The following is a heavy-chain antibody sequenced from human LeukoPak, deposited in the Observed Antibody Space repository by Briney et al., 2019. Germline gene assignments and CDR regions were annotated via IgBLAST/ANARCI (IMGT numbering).Heavy chain of an antibody. CDR3: AKDAEVMATGLNAFDI. D-gene: IGHD5-24*01. V-gene: IGHV3-30*18. J-gene: IGHJ3*02. Sequence: GRSLRLSCAASGFTFRSYGMHWVRQAPGKGLEWVAVISYDGSNKYYADSVKGRFTISRDNSKNTLYLQMNSLRAEDTAIYYCAKDAEVMATGLNAFDIWGQGTKVTVSS. CDR2: ISYDGSNK. CDR1: GFTFRSYG.